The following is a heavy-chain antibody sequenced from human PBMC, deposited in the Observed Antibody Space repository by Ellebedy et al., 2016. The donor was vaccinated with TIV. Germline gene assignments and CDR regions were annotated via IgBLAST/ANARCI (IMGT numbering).Heavy chain of an antibody. Sequence: GESLKISXKGSGYSFTSYWISWVRQMPGKGLEWMGRIDPSDSYTNYSPSFQGHVTISVDKSTNTAYLQWSDLKASDTAMYFCARQGCVSTSCHTIDYWGQGTLVTVSS. CDR2: IDPSDSYT. CDR3: ARQGCVSTSCHTIDY. D-gene: IGHD2-2*02. CDR1: GYSFTSYW. J-gene: IGHJ4*02. V-gene: IGHV5-10-1*01.